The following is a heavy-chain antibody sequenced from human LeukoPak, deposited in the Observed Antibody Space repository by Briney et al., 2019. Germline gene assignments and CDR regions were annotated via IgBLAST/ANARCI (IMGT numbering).Heavy chain of an antibody. CDR3: ATDTGSRFAY. CDR1: GDSISSYY. V-gene: IGHV4-59*01. CDR2: IYYSGST. J-gene: IGHJ4*02. Sequence: PSETLSLTCTVSGDSISSYYWSWIRQPPGKGLEWIGYIYYSGSTKYNPSFKSRVTISIDTSKNQFSLKLRSVTAADTAVYYCATDTGSRFAYWGLGALVTVSS. D-gene: IGHD1-26*01.